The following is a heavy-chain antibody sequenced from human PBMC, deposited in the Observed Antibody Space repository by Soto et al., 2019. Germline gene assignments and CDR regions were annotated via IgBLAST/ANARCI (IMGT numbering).Heavy chain of an antibody. D-gene: IGHD6-25*01. J-gene: IGHJ6*02. CDR3: ARDRGRAAAGEYYYYGMDV. Sequence: SVKVSCKASGYSFTSYYMHWVRQAPGQGLELMGIINPGGGSTDYAQNFQGRLTMTRDASTNTGYMELSSLRSEDTAVYFCARDRGRAAAGEYYYYGMDVWGQGTTVTVYS. CDR2: INPGGGST. CDR1: GYSFTSYY. V-gene: IGHV1-46*01.